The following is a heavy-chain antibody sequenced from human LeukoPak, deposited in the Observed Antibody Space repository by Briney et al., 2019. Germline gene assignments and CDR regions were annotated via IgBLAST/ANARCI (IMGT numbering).Heavy chain of an antibody. V-gene: IGHV4-59*01. D-gene: IGHD6-13*01. CDR2: IYYSGST. J-gene: IGHJ4*02. CDR3: ARAVWGTSWYWDY. CDR1: GGSISSYY. Sequence: WETLSLTCTVSGGSISSYYWSWIRQPPGKGLEWIGYIYYSGSTNYNPSLKSRVTISVDTSKNQFSLKLSSVTAADTAVYYCARAVWGTSWYWDYWGQGTLVTVSS.